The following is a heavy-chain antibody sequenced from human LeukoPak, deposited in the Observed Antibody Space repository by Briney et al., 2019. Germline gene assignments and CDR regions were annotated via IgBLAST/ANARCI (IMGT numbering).Heavy chain of an antibody. Sequence: SETLSLTCAVYGGSFSGYYWSWIRQPPGKGLEWIGEINHSGSTNYNPSLKSRVTISVDTSKNQFSLKLSSVTAADTAVYYCAGLGDSSGSFDYWGQGILVTVSS. J-gene: IGHJ4*02. V-gene: IGHV4-34*01. CDR3: AGLGDSSGSFDY. CDR2: INHSGST. CDR1: GGSFSGYY. D-gene: IGHD3-22*01.